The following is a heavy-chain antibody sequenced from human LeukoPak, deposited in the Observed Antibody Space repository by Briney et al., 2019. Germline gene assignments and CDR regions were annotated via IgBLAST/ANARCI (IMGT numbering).Heavy chain of an antibody. D-gene: IGHD4-17*01. CDR2: ISSSGSSI. V-gene: IGHV3-48*03. Sequence: QPGGSLRLSCAASVFTISSYQMNCFRQAPGKGLEWVSYISSSGSSIYYADSVKGRFTISRDNAKNSLYLQMNSLRAEDTAVYYCAREGSFGDRDYWGQGTLVTVSS. CDR3: AREGSFGDRDY. J-gene: IGHJ4*02. CDR1: VFTISSYQ.